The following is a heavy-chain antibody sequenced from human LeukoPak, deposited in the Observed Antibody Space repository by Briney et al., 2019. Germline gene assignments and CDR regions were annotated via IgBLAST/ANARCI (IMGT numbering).Heavy chain of an antibody. V-gene: IGHV3-23*01. CDR2: LTGSGGNT. Sequence: GGSLRLSCTASGFTFDSYAMSWVRQAPGKGLEWVSGLTGSGGNTYYADSVKGRFTISRDNSKNTLSLQMNSLRAEDAAVYYCVKSRGIQHYNYHMDVWGKGTTVTVSS. CDR3: VKSRGIQHYNYHMDV. D-gene: IGHD3-10*01. J-gene: IGHJ6*03. CDR1: GFTFDSYA.